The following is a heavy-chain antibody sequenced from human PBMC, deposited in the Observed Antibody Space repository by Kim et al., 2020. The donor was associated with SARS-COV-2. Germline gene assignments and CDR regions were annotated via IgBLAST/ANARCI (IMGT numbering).Heavy chain of an antibody. J-gene: IGHJ5*02. CDR1: GFTLGNFW. Sequence: GGSLRLSCAASGFTLGNFWMSWVRQAPGKGLEWVANINQDGGEKFYVDSVRGRCTISRDNTENSLYLQMNSLRAEDTAVYYCARALGAAVGTGWFDPWGQGTLVTVSS. CDR2: INQDGGEK. D-gene: IGHD6-13*01. V-gene: IGHV3-7*03. CDR3: ARALGAAVGTGWFDP.